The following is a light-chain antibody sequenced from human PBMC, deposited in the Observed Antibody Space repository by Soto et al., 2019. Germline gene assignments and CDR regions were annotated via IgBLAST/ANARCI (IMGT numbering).Light chain of an antibody. CDR3: QQYSGSPPWT. CDR2: GAS. V-gene: IGKV3-20*01. J-gene: IGKJ1*01. CDR1: HSVNNNY. Sequence: EIVLTQSPGTLSSSPGERATLSCRASHSVNNNYLAWYQQRPGQPPMLLIYGASRRATGIPDTFSGSGSGTDFTLTISRLEPEDFAVYYRQQYSGSPPWTFGQGTKVEV.